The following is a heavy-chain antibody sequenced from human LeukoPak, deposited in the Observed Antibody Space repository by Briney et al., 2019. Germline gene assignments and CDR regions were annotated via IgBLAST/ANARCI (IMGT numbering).Heavy chain of an antibody. V-gene: IGHV1-18*01. CDR1: GYSFPSYG. CDR3: ARIAVVVPTGIVGSYFNYMDV. Sequence: ASVKVSCKASGYSFPSYGITWVRQAPGQGLEWMGRISVYNGHTTYAQNFQGRVTMTTETSTSTAYLEVRSLRSDDTARYYCARIAVVVPTGIVGSYFNYMDVWGEGTTVTVSS. D-gene: IGHD2-2*01. J-gene: IGHJ6*03. CDR2: ISVYNGHT.